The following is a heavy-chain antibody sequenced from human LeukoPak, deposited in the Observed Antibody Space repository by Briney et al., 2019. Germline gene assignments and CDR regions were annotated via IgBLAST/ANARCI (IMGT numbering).Heavy chain of an antibody. J-gene: IGHJ4*02. CDR3: ASGSGWYSPDY. V-gene: IGHV1-58*02. CDR2: IVVGSGNT. CDR1: GFTFASSP. Sequence: SVKLSCTASGFTFASSPMQWVRQARGQRLEWIGWIVVGSGNTNYAQKFQERVTITRDMSTSTAYMELSSLRSEDTAVYYCASGSGWYSPDYWGQGTLVTVSS. D-gene: IGHD6-19*01.